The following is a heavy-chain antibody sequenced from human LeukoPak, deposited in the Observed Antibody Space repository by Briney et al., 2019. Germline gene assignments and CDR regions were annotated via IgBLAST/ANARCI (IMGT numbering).Heavy chain of an antibody. V-gene: IGHV4-59*08. D-gene: IGHD1-1*01. CDR2: IYYNRNT. CDR1: GGSIYNYY. Sequence: PSETLSLTCTVSGGSIYNYYWSWSRQPPGKGLEWIGSIYYNRNTYYNPSLRSRLTLSLATSKSQFSLKLTSMTAADTAIYYCARGTEASRRLHNWFDPWGQGVLVTVS. J-gene: IGHJ5*02. CDR3: ARGTEASRRLHNWFDP.